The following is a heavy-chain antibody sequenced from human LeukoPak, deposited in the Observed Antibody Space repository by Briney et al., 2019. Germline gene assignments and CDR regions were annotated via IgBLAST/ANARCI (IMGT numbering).Heavy chain of an antibody. J-gene: IGHJ4*02. CDR3: ARVLREFFGSGTYVKSLDY. CDR2: INSDGSST. V-gene: IGHV3-74*01. Sequence: GGSLRLSCAASGFTFSSYWMHWVRQAPGKGLVWVSRINSDGSSTNYADSVKGRFTISRDNAKNTLYLQMNNLRAEDTAVYYCARVLREFFGSGTYVKSLDYWGQGTLVTVSS. CDR1: GFTFSSYW. D-gene: IGHD3-10*01.